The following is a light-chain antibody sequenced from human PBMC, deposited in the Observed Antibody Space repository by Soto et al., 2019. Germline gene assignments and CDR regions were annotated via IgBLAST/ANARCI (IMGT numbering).Light chain of an antibody. CDR3: QSYDATNQV. J-gene: IGLJ3*02. V-gene: IGLV6-57*01. CDR2: EDT. CDR1: SGSIASNY. Sequence: NFMLTQPHSVSASPGKTVIISCTRSSGSIASNYVQWYQQRPGSSPTTVIYEDTQRPSGVPDRFSGSIDSSSNSPSLTISGLETEDEADYFCQSYDATNQVFGGGTKLTVL.